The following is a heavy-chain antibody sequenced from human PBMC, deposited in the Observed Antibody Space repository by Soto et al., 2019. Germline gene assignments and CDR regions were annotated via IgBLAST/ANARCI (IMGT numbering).Heavy chain of an antibody. J-gene: IGHJ3*02. CDR2: IYYSGST. CDR3: ARGDRYSYGSLVAFDI. V-gene: IGHV4-59*01. CDR1: GGSISSYY. Sequence: ETLSLTCTVSGGSISSYYWSWIRQPPGKGLEWIGYIYYSGSTNYNSSLKSRVTISVDTSKNQFSLKLSSVTAADTAVYYCARGDRYSYGSLVAFDIWGQGTMVTVSS. D-gene: IGHD5-18*01.